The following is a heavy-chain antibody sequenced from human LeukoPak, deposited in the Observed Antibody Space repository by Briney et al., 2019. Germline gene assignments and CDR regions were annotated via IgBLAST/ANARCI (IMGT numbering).Heavy chain of an antibody. D-gene: IGHD1-1*01. V-gene: IGHV3-23*01. CDR2: ISGSGSTI. J-gene: IGHJ4*02. CDR3: AIETGTADY. Sequence: PGGSLRLSCAASGFTFSSYAMSWVRQAPGKGLEWVSAISGSGSTIYYADSVKGRFTISRDNAKNSLYLQMNSLRAEDTAVYYCAIETGTADYWGQGIRVTVSS. CDR1: GFTFSSYA.